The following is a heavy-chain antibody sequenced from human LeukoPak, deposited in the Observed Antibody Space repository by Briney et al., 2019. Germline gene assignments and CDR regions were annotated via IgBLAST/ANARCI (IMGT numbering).Heavy chain of an antibody. V-gene: IGHV3-48*03. CDR2: ISSSGSTI. Sequence: GGSLRLSCAASGFTFSSYEMNWVRQAPGKGLEWVSYISSSGSTIYYADSVKGRFTISRDNAKNSLYLQMNSLRAEDTAVYYWARDRYCSGGSCYYFDCGARGTLVTFPS. CDR1: GFTFSSYE. D-gene: IGHD2-15*01. CDR3: ARDRYCSGGSCYYFDC. J-gene: IGHJ4*02.